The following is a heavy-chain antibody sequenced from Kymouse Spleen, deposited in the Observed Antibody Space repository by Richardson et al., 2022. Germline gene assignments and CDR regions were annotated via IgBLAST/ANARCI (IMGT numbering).Heavy chain of an antibody. Sequence: QVQLQQWGAGLLKPSETLSLTCAVYGGSFSGYYWSWIRQPPGKGLEWIGEINHSGSTNYNPSLKSRVTISVDTSKNQFSLKLSSVTAADTAVYYCARGPGYCSSTSCYAGWFDPWGQGTLVTVSS. J-gene: IGHJ5*02. V-gene: IGHV4-34*01. CDR3: ARGPGYCSSTSCYAGWFDP. D-gene: IGHD2-2*02. CDR2: INHSGST. CDR1: GGSFSGYY.